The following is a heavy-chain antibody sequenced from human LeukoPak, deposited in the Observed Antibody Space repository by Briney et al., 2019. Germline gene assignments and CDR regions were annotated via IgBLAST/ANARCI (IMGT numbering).Heavy chain of an antibody. CDR3: ARDEETVAGLNGFDL. CDR2: ITSGSKYI. V-gene: IGHV3-21*01. Sequence: PGGSLRLSRAAPQFAFSSYSMNWFRQAPGKGLEWVASITSGSKYIFYADSVKGRFTISRDNAENSLFLQMNSLRAEDTGVYYCARDEETVAGLNGFDLWGQGTLVTVSS. D-gene: IGHD6-19*01. J-gene: IGHJ4*02. CDR1: QFAFSSYS.